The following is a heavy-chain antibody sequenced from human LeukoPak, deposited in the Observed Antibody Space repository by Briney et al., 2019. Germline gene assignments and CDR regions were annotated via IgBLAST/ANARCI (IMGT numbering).Heavy chain of an antibody. CDR3: ARGGWAVVVPAAHGNFDN. D-gene: IGHD2-2*01. CDR1: GYTFTGYY. V-gene: IGHV1-18*04. Sequence: ASVKVSCKASGYTFTGYYMHWVRQAPGQGLEWMGWISAYYGNANYAQKLQGRVTMTTDTSTSTAYMELRSLRSDDTAVYYCARGGWAVVVPAAHGNFDNWGQGTLVTVSS. J-gene: IGHJ4*02. CDR2: ISAYYGNA.